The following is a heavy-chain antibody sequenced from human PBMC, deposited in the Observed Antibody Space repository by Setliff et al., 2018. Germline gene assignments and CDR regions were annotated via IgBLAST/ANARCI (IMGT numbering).Heavy chain of an antibody. CDR2: IIPILGIA. CDR3: ARNYDSSGHSKSHLGYYYYGMDV. CDR1: GGTFSSYA. Sequence: GASVKVSCKASGGTFSSYAISWVRQAPGQGLEWMGGIIPILGIANYAQKFQGRVTITADESTSTAYVELSSLRSEDTAVYYCARNYDSSGHSKSHLGYYYYGMDVWGQGTTVTVSS. D-gene: IGHD3-22*01. J-gene: IGHJ6*02. V-gene: IGHV1-69*10.